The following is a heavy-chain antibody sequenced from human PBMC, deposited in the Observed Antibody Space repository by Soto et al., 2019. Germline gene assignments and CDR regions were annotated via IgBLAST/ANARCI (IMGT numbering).Heavy chain of an antibody. CDR1: GGSIRSTNW. Sequence: SETLSLTCVVSGGSIRSTNWWAWVRQTPGKGLEWIGEVYHNGTSNYNPSLKGRATISVDTSKDQVSLRLNSVIDADTAVYYCARDLDRYCSVTSCHAMDVWGQGTPVTISS. J-gene: IGHJ6*02. CDR3: ARDLDRYCSVTSCHAMDV. CDR2: VYHNGTS. V-gene: IGHV4-4*02. D-gene: IGHD2-15*01.